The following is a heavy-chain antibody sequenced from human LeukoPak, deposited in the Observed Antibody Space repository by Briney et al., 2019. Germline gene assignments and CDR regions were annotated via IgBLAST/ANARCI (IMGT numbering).Heavy chain of an antibody. V-gene: IGHV3-23*01. CDR2: ISGSVGST. D-gene: IGHD1-26*01. CDR3: AKVVGATTRGYLDY. J-gene: IGHJ4*02. CDR1: GFTFSSYA. Sequence: GGSLRLSCAASGFTFSSYAMSWVRQAPGKGLEWVLTISGSVGSTYYADSVKGRFTISRDNSKNTFYLQMNSLRADDTAVYYCAKVVGATTRGYLDYWGQGTLVTVSS.